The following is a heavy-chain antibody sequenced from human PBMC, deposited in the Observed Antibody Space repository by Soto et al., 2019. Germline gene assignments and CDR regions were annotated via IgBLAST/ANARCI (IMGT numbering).Heavy chain of an antibody. D-gene: IGHD6-19*01. CDR1: GYTFTSYY. Sequence: QVQLVQSGAEVKKPGASVKVSCKASGYTFTSYYMHWVRQAPGQGLEWMGIINPSGGSTSYAQKFQGRVTMTRDTSTSTVYMELSSLRSEDTAVYYCARGTPGYSSVGDAFDIWGQGTMVTVSS. CDR2: INPSGGST. V-gene: IGHV1-46*01. CDR3: ARGTPGYSSVGDAFDI. J-gene: IGHJ3*02.